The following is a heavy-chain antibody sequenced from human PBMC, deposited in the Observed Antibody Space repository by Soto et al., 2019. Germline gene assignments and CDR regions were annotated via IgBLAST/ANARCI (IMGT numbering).Heavy chain of an antibody. Sequence: PSGTLSLTCAVYGGSFSGYYWSWIRPPPGRGLEWIGEINPSGNTNYSPSLKSRVTISVDTSKNQFSLKVNSVTAADTAVYYCARGRTFGAYNWFDPWGQGTLATVSS. D-gene: IGHD3-10*01. CDR1: GGSFSGYY. CDR2: INPSGNT. J-gene: IGHJ5*02. CDR3: ARGRTFGAYNWFDP. V-gene: IGHV4-34*01.